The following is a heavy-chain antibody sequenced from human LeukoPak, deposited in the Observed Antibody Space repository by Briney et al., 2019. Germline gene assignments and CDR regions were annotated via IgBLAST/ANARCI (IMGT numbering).Heavy chain of an antibody. D-gene: IGHD1-7*01. CDR2: ISSSGSTI. V-gene: IGHV3-48*03. CDR1: GFTFSSYE. CDR3: AREGTSITGTRRGFDP. J-gene: IGHJ5*02. Sequence: PGGSLRLSCAASGFTFSSYEMNWVRRAPGKGLEWVSYISSSGSTIYYADSVKGRFTISRDNAKNSLYLQMNSPRAEDTAVYYCAREGTSITGTRRGFDPWGQGTLVTVSS.